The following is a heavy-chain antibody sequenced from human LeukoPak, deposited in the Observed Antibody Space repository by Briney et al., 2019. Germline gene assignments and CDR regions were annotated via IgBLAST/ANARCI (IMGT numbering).Heavy chain of an antibody. V-gene: IGHV1-69*13. D-gene: IGHD2-15*01. Sequence: ASVKVSCKASGDSFSSYAISWVRQAPGQGLEWMGWIIPIFGTANYAQKFQGRVTITADESTSTAYMELSSLRSEDTAVYYCARGDIVVVVAATQDAFDIWGQGTMVTVSS. CDR2: IIPIFGTA. J-gene: IGHJ3*02. CDR1: GDSFSSYA. CDR3: ARGDIVVVVAATQDAFDI.